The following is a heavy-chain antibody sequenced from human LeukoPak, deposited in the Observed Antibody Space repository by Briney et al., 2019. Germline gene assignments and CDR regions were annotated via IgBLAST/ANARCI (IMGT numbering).Heavy chain of an antibody. CDR2: ISYDGRNK. CDR1: GFTFSSYA. D-gene: IGHD3-9*01. CDR3: ARGPTYYDILTGYYPLYYYYGMDV. V-gene: IGHV3-30*04. J-gene: IGHJ6*02. Sequence: GRSLRLSCAASGFTFSSYAMHWVRQAPRKGLQWVAVISYDGRNKYYADAVKGRFPIFRDNSKNTLYLQMNRLRAEDTAVYYCARGPTYYDILTGYYPLYYYYGMDVWGQGTTVTVSS.